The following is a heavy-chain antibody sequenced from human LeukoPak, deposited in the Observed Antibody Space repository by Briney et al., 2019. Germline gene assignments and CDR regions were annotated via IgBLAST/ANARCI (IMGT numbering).Heavy chain of an antibody. D-gene: IGHD4-17*01. Sequence: PGGSLRLSCAASGSTFSSYAMSWVRQAPGKGLEWVSAISGSGGSTYYADSVKGRFTISRDNSKNTLYLQMNSLRAEDTAVYYCAKGGDYGDYVAFDYWGQGTLVTVSS. CDR1: GSTFSSYA. V-gene: IGHV3-23*01. CDR3: AKGGDYGDYVAFDY. CDR2: ISGSGGST. J-gene: IGHJ4*02.